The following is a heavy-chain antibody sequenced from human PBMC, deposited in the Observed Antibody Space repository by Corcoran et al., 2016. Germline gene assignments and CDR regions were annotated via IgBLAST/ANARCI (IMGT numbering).Heavy chain of an antibody. D-gene: IGHD2-2*01. CDR3: GLVEYGSSTSCPKGGYYYGMDV. J-gene: IGHJ6*02. V-gene: IGHV1-46*01. CDR2: INPSGGST. CDR1: GYTFTSYY. Sequence: QVQLVQSGAEVKKPGASVKVSCKASGYTFTSYYMHWVRQAPGQGLEWMGIINPSGGSTSYAQKFQGRVTMTRDTSTSTVYMELSSLRSEDTAVYYCGLVEYGSSTSCPKGGYYYGMDVWGQGTTVTVSS.